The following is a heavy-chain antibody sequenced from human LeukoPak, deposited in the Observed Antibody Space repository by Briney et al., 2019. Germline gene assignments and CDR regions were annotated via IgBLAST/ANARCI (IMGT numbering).Heavy chain of an antibody. Sequence: SGTLSLTCAVSGASVSSTDWWSWVRQPPGKGLEWIGYIYYSGSTNYNPSLKSRVTISVDTSKNQFSLKLSSVTAADTAVYYCASMVPAAIPGAAPYYMDVWGKGTTVTVSS. CDR2: IYYSGST. J-gene: IGHJ6*03. D-gene: IGHD2-2*02. CDR1: GASVSSTDW. CDR3: ASMVPAAIPGAAPYYMDV. V-gene: IGHV4-4*02.